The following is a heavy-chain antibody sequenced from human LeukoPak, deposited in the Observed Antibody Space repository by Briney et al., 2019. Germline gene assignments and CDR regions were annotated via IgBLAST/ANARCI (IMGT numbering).Heavy chain of an antibody. J-gene: IGHJ4*02. Sequence: PSETLSLTCTVSGGAISSGDYSWSWIRQPPGKGLEWIGYIYYSGSTYYNPSLKSRVTISVDTSKTQFSLKLSSVTAADTAVYYCARSSGYYYVYFDYWGQGTLVTVSS. V-gene: IGHV4-30-4*08. CDR3: ARSSGYYYVYFDY. CDR1: GGAISSGDYS. D-gene: IGHD3-22*01. CDR2: IYYSGST.